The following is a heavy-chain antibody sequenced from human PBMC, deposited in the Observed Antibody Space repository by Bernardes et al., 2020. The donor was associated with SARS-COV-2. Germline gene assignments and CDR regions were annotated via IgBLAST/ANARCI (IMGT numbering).Heavy chain of an antibody. J-gene: IGHJ4*02. CDR2: IKSKTDGGTA. D-gene: IGHD2-15*01. CDR3: ATRVTATWGLDY. V-gene: IGHV3-15*01. Sequence: LEWVGHIKSKTDGGTADYAAPVKGRFTISRDDSKNTVYLQMNSLKTEDTAVYYCATRVTATWGLDYWGQGTLVTVSS.